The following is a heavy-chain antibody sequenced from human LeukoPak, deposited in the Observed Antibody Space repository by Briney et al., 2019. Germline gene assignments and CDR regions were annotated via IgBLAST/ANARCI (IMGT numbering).Heavy chain of an antibody. CDR1: GGSISSYY. Sequence: RPSETLSLTCTVSGGSISSYYWSWIRQPPGKGLEWIGYIYYSGSTNYNPSLKSRVTISVDTPKNQFSLKLSSVTAADTAVYYCARGESAYYDILTGSGALGYWGQGTLVTVSS. D-gene: IGHD3-9*01. CDR3: ARGESAYYDILTGSGALGY. J-gene: IGHJ4*02. V-gene: IGHV4-59*01. CDR2: IYYSGST.